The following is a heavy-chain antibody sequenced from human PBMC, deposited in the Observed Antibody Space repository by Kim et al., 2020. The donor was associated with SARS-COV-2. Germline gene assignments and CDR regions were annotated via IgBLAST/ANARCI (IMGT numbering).Heavy chain of an antibody. Sequence: GGSLRLSCAASGFTFSSYAMSWVRQAPGKGLEWVSVIYSGGSSTYYADSVKGRFTISRDNSKNTLYLQMNSLRAEDTAVYYCAKDDYGDYWGQGTLVTVS. CDR3: AKDDYGDY. CDR1: GFTFSSYA. J-gene: IGHJ4*02. V-gene: IGHV3-23*03. CDR2: IYSGGSST.